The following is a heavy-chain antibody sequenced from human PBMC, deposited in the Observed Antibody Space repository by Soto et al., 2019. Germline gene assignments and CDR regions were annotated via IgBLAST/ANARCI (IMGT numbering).Heavy chain of an antibody. V-gene: IGHV3-30-3*01. CDR1: GFTFSSYG. CDR3: ARTVGGYNFQTMDY. D-gene: IGHD5-12*01. Sequence: QVQLVESGGGVVQPGRSLRLSCAASGFTFSSYGMHWVRQAPGKGLEWVAVTSFDGSSKYNADSVTGRFTISRDNXXNTLYLQINSLRADDTAVYYCARTVGGYNFQTMDYWGQGTLVTVSS. CDR2: TSFDGSSK. J-gene: IGHJ4*02.